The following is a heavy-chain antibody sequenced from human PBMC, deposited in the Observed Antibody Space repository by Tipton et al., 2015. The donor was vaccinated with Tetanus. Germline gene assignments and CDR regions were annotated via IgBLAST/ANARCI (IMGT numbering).Heavy chain of an antibody. V-gene: IGHV4-59*01. CDR1: GFALGDYY. D-gene: IGHD3-3*02. Sequence: LRLSCAASGFALGDYYMSWIRQAPGKGLEWIGNIYSSGSANYNPPLRSRVTISVAASKDRFSLKMISVTPADTAVYYCAREQIRLIGEVIFRYFDLWGRGTLVTVSS. CDR3: AREQIRLIGEVIFRYFDL. CDR2: IYSSGSA. J-gene: IGHJ2*01.